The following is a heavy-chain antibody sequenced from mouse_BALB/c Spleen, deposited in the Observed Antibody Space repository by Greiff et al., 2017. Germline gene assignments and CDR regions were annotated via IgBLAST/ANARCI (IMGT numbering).Heavy chain of an antibody. CDR3: ARHYYYGSSYDFDY. CDR2: IDPSDSET. CDR1: GYSFTSYW. V-gene: IGHV1S126*01. D-gene: IGHD1-1*01. J-gene: IGHJ2*01. Sequence: QVQLKQSGPQLVRPGASVKISCKASGYSFTSYWMHWVKQRPGQGLEWIGMIDPSDSETRLNQKFKDKATLTVDKSSSTAYMQLSSPTSEDSAVYYCARHYYYGSSYDFDYWGQGTTLTVSS.